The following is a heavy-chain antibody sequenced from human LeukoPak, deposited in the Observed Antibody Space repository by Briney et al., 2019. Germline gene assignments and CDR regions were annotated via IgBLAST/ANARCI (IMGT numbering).Heavy chain of an antibody. Sequence: ASVKVSCKASGYTFTSYYIHWVRQAPGQGLEWMGIINPSGGRTNYAQKLQARVTMTTDTSTSTAYMELRSLRSDDTAVYYCARDLTSRVRGVIAYWGQGTLVTVSS. D-gene: IGHD3-10*01. CDR3: ARDLTSRVRGVIAY. J-gene: IGHJ4*02. CDR2: INPSGGRT. V-gene: IGHV1-46*01. CDR1: GYTFTSYY.